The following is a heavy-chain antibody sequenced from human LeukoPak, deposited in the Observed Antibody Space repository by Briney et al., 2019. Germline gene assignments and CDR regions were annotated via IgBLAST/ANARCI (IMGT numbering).Heavy chain of an antibody. CDR3: ASGSRILDY. CDR2: IYSGGNT. Sequence: GGSLRLSCAASGHTVSSNYMSWVRQAPGKGLEWVSVIYSGGNTYYADSVKGRFTISRDNSKNTVYLQMNSLRAEDTAVYYCASGSRILDYWGQGTLVTVSS. CDR1: GHTVSSNY. J-gene: IGHJ4*02. D-gene: IGHD1-26*01. V-gene: IGHV3-53*01.